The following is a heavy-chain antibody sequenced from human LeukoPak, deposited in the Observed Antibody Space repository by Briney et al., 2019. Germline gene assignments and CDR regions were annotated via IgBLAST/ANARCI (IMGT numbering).Heavy chain of an antibody. J-gene: IGHJ4*02. D-gene: IGHD5-18*01. CDR2: IKGDGSST. CDR3: ARDGYSFGHDFDY. CDR1: GFTFSSYW. V-gene: IGHV3-74*01. Sequence: GGSLRLSCAASGFTFSSYWMHWARHTPGKGLVWVSRIKGDGSSTSYADSVKGRFTISRDNAKNTLYLQMNRLRAEDTAVYYCARDGYSFGHDFDYWGQGTLVTVSS.